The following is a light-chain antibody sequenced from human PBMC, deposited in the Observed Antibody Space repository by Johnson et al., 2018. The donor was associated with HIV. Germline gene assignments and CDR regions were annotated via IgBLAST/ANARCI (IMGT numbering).Light chain of an antibody. CDR3: GTWDTSLCTEF. CDR1: SSNIGNNY. Sequence: QSVLTQPPSVSAAPGQKVTISCSGSSSNIGNNYVSWYQQLPGTAPKLLIYDNNKRPSGIPDRFSGSKSGTSATLDITGLQTGDEADYYCGTWDTSLCTEFFGTGTKVTVL. J-gene: IGLJ1*01. V-gene: IGLV1-51*01. CDR2: DNN.